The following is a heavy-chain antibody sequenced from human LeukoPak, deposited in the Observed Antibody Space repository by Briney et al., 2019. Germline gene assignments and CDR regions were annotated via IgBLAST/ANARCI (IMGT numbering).Heavy chain of an antibody. CDR2: MNPKNGAT. CDR1: GYTFTNYG. D-gene: IGHD3-16*02. CDR3: ARMDRLSATPTTDWFDP. J-gene: IGHJ5*02. Sequence: ASVKVSCKASGYTFTNYGINWVRQAPGQGLEWMGWMNPKNGATGYAQKFQGRVTMTRDTSIGTAYMELSSLVSEDTAAYYCARMDRLSATPTTDWFDPWGQGTLVTVSS. V-gene: IGHV1-8*01.